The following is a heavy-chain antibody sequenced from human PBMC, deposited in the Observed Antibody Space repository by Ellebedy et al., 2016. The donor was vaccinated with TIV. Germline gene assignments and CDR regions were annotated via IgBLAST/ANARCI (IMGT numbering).Heavy chain of an antibody. D-gene: IGHD3-10*01. CDR1: GVSISSSNW. V-gene: IGHV4-4*02. CDR3: ARAKLLWFGDLQYYYYGIDV. CDR2: IYHSGSI. J-gene: IGHJ6*02. Sequence: SETLSLTXAVSGVSISSSNWWRWVRQPPGKGLEWIGEIYHSGSIDYTPSLKSRVTISVDKSKNQFSLKLSSVTAADTAVYYCARAKLLWFGDLQYYYYGIDVWGQGTTVTVSS.